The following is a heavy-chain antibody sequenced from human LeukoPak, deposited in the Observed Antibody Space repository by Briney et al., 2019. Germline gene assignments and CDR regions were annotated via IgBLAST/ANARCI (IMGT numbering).Heavy chain of an antibody. J-gene: IGHJ4*02. CDR2: ISSGSSYT. V-gene: IGHV3-21*01. CDR3: AKAPRVFQQWLVFDY. D-gene: IGHD6-19*01. Sequence: GGSLRLSCVVSGFTFSSYSMNWVRQAPGEGLEWVSSISSGSSYTYYADSMKGRFTISRDNAKNSLYLRMNSLRAEDTAVYYCAKAPRVFQQWLVFDYWGQGTLVTVSS. CDR1: GFTFSSYS.